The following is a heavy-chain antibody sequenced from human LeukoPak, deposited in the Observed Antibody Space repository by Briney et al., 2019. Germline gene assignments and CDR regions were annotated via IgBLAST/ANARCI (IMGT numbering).Heavy chain of an antibody. CDR3: ARGHYYDSSGNYYFDY. CDR1: GGSFSGYY. Sequence: SETLSLTCAVYGGSFSGYYWSWIRQPPGKGLEWIGEINHSGSTNYNPSLKSRVTISVDTSKNQFFLKLSSVTAADTAVYYCARGHYYDSSGNYYFDYWGQGTLVTVSS. CDR2: INHSGST. D-gene: IGHD3-22*01. V-gene: IGHV4-34*01. J-gene: IGHJ4*02.